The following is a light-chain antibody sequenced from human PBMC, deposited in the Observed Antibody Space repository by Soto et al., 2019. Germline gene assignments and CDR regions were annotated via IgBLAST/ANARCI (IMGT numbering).Light chain of an antibody. CDR3: QHSYTALSTA. CDR2: AAS. J-gene: IGKJ5*01. CDR1: ESINRH. Sequence: DIQMTQSPSSLSASVGDRVTITCRASESINRHLNWYQQQPGKAPKLLIYAASSLQNGVPSRFRGGGSGTDFTLIITNLQPEDCATYYCQHSYTALSTAFGQGKRLEIK. V-gene: IGKV1-39*01.